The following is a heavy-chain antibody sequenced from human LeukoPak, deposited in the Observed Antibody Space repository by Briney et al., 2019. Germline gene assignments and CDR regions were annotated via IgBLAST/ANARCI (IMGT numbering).Heavy chain of an antibody. Sequence: TSETLSLTCTVSGNSISSYYWSWIRQPPGKGLEWIGYIYYSGSTNYNPSLKSRVTISVDTSKNQFSLKLSSVTAADTAVYYCARDLTPLGYCSSTSCLKNYYYYGMDVWGQGTTVTVSS. CDR3: ARDLTPLGYCSSTSCLKNYYYYGMDV. J-gene: IGHJ6*02. V-gene: IGHV4-59*12. CDR2: IYYSGST. CDR1: GNSISSYY. D-gene: IGHD2-2*01.